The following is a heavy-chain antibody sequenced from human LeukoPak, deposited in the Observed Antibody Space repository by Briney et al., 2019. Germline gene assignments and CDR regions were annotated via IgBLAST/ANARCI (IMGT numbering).Heavy chain of an antibody. CDR3: AKELFGVGNYGMDV. J-gene: IGHJ6*02. D-gene: IGHD3-3*01. V-gene: IGHV3-30-3*01. CDR2: ISYDGSNK. CDR1: GFTFSSYA. Sequence: GGSLRLSCAASGFTFSSYAMSWVRQAPGKGLEWVAVISYDGSNKYYADSVKGRFTISRDNSKNTLYLQMNSLRAEDTAVYYCAKELFGVGNYGMDVWGQGTTVTVSS.